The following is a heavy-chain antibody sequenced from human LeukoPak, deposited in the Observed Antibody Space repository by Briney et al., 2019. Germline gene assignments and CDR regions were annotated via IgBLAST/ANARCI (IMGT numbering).Heavy chain of an antibody. CDR2: IYYSGST. D-gene: IGHD6-19*01. Sequence: SETLSLTCTVSGGSISSYYWSWIRQPPGKGLERIGYIYYSGSTNYNPSLKSRVTISVDTSKNQFSLKLSSVTAADTAVYYCARESDSSGWETEYYYYYMDVWGKGTTVTVSS. J-gene: IGHJ6*03. CDR3: ARESDSSGWETEYYYYYMDV. V-gene: IGHV4-59*01. CDR1: GGSISSYY.